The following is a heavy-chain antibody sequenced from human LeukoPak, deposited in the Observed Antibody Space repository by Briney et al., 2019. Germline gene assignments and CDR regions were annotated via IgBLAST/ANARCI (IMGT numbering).Heavy chain of an antibody. CDR1: GGSISSGSYY. CDR3: ARQSITIFGVAPYYFDY. Sequence: SQTLSLTCTVSGGSISSGSYYWSWIRQPAGKGLEWIGRIYTSGSTNYNPSLKSRVTISVDTSKNQFSLKLSSVTAADTAVYCCARQSITIFGVAPYYFDYWGQGTLVTVSS. D-gene: IGHD3-3*01. CDR2: IYTSGST. J-gene: IGHJ4*02. V-gene: IGHV4-61*02.